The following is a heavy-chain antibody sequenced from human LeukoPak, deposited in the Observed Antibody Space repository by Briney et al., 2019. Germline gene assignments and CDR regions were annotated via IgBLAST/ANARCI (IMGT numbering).Heavy chain of an antibody. CDR2: INPNSGGT. CDR1: GYTFTGYY. J-gene: IGHJ4*02. CDR3: ARDAGYSYGRAFDY. D-gene: IGHD5-18*01. Sequence: ASVKVSCKASGYTFTGYYMHGVRQAPGQGLEWMGWINPNSGGTNYAQKFQGRVTMTRDTSISTAYMELSRLRSDDTAVYYCARDAGYSYGRAFDYWGQVTLVTVSS. V-gene: IGHV1-2*02.